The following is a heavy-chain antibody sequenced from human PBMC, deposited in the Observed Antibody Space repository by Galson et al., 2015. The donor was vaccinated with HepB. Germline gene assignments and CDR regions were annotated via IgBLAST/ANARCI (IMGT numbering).Heavy chain of an antibody. Sequence: SLRLSCAASGFTFSSYAMHWVRQAPGKGLEWVAVISYDGSNKYYADSVKGRFTISRDNSKNTLYLQMNSLRAEDTAVYYCARVFEQWLDYYFDYWGQGTLVTVSS. CDR2: ISYDGSNK. D-gene: IGHD6-19*01. J-gene: IGHJ4*02. V-gene: IGHV3-30-3*01. CDR3: ARVFEQWLDYYFDY. CDR1: GFTFSSYA.